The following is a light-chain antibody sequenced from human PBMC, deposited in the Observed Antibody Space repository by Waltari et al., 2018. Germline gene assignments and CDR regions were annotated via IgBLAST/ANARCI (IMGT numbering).Light chain of an antibody. CDR3: AAWDDSLSGPV. J-gene: IGLJ2*01. CDR1: SPNIGSNY. CDR2: RNN. Sequence: QSVLTQPPSASGTPGQRVTISCSGSSPNIGSNYVYWYQQLPGTAPKLLIYRNNQRPSGVPDRFSGSKSGTSASLAMSGLRSEDEADYYCAAWDDSLSGPVFGGGTKLTVL. V-gene: IGLV1-47*01.